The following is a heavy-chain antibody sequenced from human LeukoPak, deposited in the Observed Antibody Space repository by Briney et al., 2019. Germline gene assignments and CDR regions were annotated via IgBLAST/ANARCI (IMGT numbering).Heavy chain of an antibody. D-gene: IGHD2-15*01. V-gene: IGHV1-2*02. J-gene: IGHJ5*02. CDR3: ATTSGYCSGGSCYWFDP. CDR2: INPNSGGT. CDR1: GYTFTGYY. Sequence: GASVKVPCKASGYTFTGYYMHWVRQAPGQGLEWMGWINPNSGGTNYAQKFQGRVTMTRDTSISTAYMELSRLRSDDTAVYYCATTSGYCSGGSCYWFDPWGQGTLVTVSS.